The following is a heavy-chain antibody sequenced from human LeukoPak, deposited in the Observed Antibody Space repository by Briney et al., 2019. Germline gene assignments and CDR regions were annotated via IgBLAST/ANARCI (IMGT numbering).Heavy chain of an antibody. CDR2: IYHSGST. Sequence: SETLSLTCAVSGGSISSDNYSWSWIRRPPGKGLEWIGYIYHSGSTYYNSSLKSRVSISVDRSKNQFSLKLSSVTAADTAVYYCARARNDPTFDPWGQGTLVTVSS. J-gene: IGHJ5*02. V-gene: IGHV4-30-2*01. CDR1: GGSISSDNYS. CDR3: ARARNDPTFDP. D-gene: IGHD1-1*01.